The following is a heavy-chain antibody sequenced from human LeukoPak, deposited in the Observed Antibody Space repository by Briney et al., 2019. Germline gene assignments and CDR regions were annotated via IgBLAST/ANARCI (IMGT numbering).Heavy chain of an antibody. CDR3: ARVGNYMDV. V-gene: IGHV4-38-2*01. CDR1: GYSISSGYY. Sequence: SETLSLSCAVSGYSISSGYYWGWIRQPPGKGLEWIGSIYHSGSTYYNLSLKSRVTISVDTSKNQFSLKLSSVTAADTAVYYCARVGNYMDVWGKGTTVTVSS. CDR2: IYHSGST. J-gene: IGHJ6*03.